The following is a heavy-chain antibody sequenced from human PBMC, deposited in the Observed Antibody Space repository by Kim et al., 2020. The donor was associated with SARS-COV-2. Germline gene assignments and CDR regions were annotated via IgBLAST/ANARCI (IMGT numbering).Heavy chain of an antibody. CDR3: ARGHVDTAMGLGDY. D-gene: IGHD5-18*01. Sequence: YAQKVQGRVTMTTDTSTSTAYMGLRSLRSDDTAVYYCARGHVDTAMGLGDYWGQGTLVTVSS. V-gene: IGHV1-18*01. J-gene: IGHJ4*02.